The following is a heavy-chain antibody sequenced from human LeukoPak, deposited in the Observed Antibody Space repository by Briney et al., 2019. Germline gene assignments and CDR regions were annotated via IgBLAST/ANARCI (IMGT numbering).Heavy chain of an antibody. D-gene: IGHD3-22*01. CDR1: GGSFSGYY. Sequence: ETLSLTCAVYGGSFSGYYWSWVRQAPGKGLEWVSAISGSGGSTYYADSVKGRFTISRDNSKNALYLQMNSLRAEDTAVYYCAKDRDYYDSSGSWWGQGTLVTVFS. CDR2: ISGSGGST. J-gene: IGHJ4*02. V-gene: IGHV3-23*01. CDR3: AKDRDYYDSSGSW.